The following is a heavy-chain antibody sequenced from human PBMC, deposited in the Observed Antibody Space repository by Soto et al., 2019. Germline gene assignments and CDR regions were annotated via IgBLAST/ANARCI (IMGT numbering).Heavy chain of an antibody. Sequence: QVQLVQSGAEVKKPGASVKVSCKASGYTFTSYGISWVRQAPGQGLEWMGWISAYNGNTNYAQKLQGRVTMTTDTXKSKAXXALRSLTSDDTAVYYCASGTSGYYDSSGYYHAFDIWGQGTMVTVSS. D-gene: IGHD3-22*01. CDR3: ASGTSGYYDSSGYYHAFDI. V-gene: IGHV1-18*01. CDR1: GYTFTSYG. CDR2: ISAYNGNT. J-gene: IGHJ3*02.